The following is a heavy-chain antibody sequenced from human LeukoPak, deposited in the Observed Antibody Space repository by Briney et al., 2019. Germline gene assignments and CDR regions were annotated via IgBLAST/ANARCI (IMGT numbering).Heavy chain of an antibody. V-gene: IGHV3-23*01. CDR1: GFSFTSYA. CDR2: ISNSGGST. CDR3: AKSYARFLEWLLSQPYLGYYMDV. J-gene: IGHJ6*03. D-gene: IGHD3-3*01. Sequence: PGGSLRLSCAASGFSFTSYAMSWVRQAPGKGLEWVSAISNSGGSTYYADSVKGRFTISRDNSKNTLYLQMNSLRAEDTAVYYCAKSYARFLEWLLSQPYLGYYMDVWGKGTTVTVSS.